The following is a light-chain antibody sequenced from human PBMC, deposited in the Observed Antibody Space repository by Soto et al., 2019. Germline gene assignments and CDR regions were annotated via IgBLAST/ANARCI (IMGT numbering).Light chain of an antibody. V-gene: IGKV3-20*01. J-gene: IGKJ1*01. CDR3: HQYGSSRAT. CDR2: GAT. CDR1: QSVSSSY. Sequence: EIVLTQSPGTLSLSPGERCTLSCRASQSVSSSYLAWYQQRRGKAPRLLIYGATSRATGIPDRFSGSGSGTDFTLTIRSLEPEDFAVYYCHQYGSSRATFGKGTTVDIK.